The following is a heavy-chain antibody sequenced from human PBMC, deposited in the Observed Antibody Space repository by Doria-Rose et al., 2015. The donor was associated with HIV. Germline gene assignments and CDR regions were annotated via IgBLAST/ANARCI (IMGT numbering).Heavy chain of an antibody. Sequence: QVQLQESGPGLVKPSETLSLTCSVSGGSISHYYWSWIRQPPGKGLEYIGDIFDTGSTNSSPSLKSRVSISIDTSKNKFSLRLSSVTAADTAVYYCARVLSGTYDYWGQGTLVTVSS. J-gene: IGHJ4*02. V-gene: IGHV4-59*01. D-gene: IGHD1-26*01. CDR2: IFDTGST. CDR1: GGSISHYY. CDR3: ARVLSGTYDY.